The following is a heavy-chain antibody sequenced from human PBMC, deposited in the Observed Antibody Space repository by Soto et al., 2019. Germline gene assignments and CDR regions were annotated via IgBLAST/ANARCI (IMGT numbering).Heavy chain of an antibody. D-gene: IGHD3-22*01. J-gene: IGHJ6*02. V-gene: IGHV4-39*01. CDR3: ASRYDSSGYYYYYYGMDV. CDR2: IYYSGST. CDR1: GGSISSSSYY. Sequence: SETLPLTCTVSGGSISSSSYYWGWIRQPPGKGLEWIGSIYYSGSTYYNPSLKSRVTISVDTSKNQFSLKLSSVTAADTAVYYCASRYDSSGYYYYYYGMDVWGQGTTVTVSS.